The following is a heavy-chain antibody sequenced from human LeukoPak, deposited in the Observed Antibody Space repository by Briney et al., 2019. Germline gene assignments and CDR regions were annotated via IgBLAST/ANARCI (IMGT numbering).Heavy chain of an antibody. V-gene: IGHV1-8*01. CDR3: ARGTRITIFGVVPLYYFDY. Sequence: ASVKVSCKASGYTFTSYDINWVRQATGQGLELMGWMNPNSGNTGYAQKFQGRVTMTRNTSISTAYMELSSLRSEDTAVYYCARGTRITIFGVVPLYYFDYWGQGTLVTVSS. CDR1: GYTFTSYD. J-gene: IGHJ4*02. D-gene: IGHD3-3*01. CDR2: MNPNSGNT.